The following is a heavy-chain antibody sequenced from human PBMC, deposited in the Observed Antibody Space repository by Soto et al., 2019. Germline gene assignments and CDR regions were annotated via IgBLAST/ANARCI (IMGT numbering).Heavy chain of an antibody. J-gene: IGHJ5*02. CDR2: IYPGDSDN. V-gene: IGHV5-51*01. CDR3: ARLSQRIRFCDIWTGFYNDCFYP. Sequence: PGASLKISCKGSGYSFTSYWIGWVRQMPGKGLEWMGIIYPGDSDNRYSPSFQGQVTISAAKFISTAYLQWSSRKCSDSAMYYRARLSQRIRFCDIWTGFYNDCFYPWGQETLVTVSS. D-gene: IGHD3-9*01. CDR1: GYSFTSYW.